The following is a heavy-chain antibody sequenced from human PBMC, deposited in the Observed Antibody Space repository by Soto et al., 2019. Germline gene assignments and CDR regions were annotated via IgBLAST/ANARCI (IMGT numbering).Heavy chain of an antibody. Sequence: QVQLQQWGAGLLKPSETLSLTCAVYVGSFNGYYWSWIRQPPGKGLEWIGEISHNGNTNYNPSPKSRVTISVDTSKNQVSLKLSSVTAADTAVYYCARGYCTSDSCYPPDAFDIWGQGTMVTVSS. J-gene: IGHJ3*02. D-gene: IGHD2-15*01. CDR1: VGSFNGYY. CDR3: ARGYCTSDSCYPPDAFDI. V-gene: IGHV4-34*01. CDR2: ISHNGNT.